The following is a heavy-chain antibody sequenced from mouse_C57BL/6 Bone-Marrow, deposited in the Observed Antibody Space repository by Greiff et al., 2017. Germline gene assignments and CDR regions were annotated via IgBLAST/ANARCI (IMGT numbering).Heavy chain of an antibody. CDR1: GFSLTSYG. J-gene: IGHJ3*01. D-gene: IGHD2-10*02. V-gene: IGHV2-5*01. CDR2: IWRGGST. Sequence: VQLQQSGPGLVQPSQSLSITCTASGFSLTSYGVHWVRQSPGKGLEWLGVIWRGGSTDYNAAFLSRLSITMANSKSQVFFKMNSLQADDTAIYYCAKSAYGNWFAYWGQGTLVTVSA. CDR3: AKSAYGNWFAY.